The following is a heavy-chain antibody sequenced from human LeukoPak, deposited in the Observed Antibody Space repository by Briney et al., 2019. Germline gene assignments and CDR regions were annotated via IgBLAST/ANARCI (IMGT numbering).Heavy chain of an antibody. Sequence: PGGSLRLSCAASGFTFSDYWMHWVRQVPGKGLVWVSRINTSGSSTTYADSVKGRFTISRDNAKNTLYLQMDSLRAEDTGVYYCARSNHADDFWGQGTLVNVSS. D-gene: IGHD1-14*01. CDR2: INTSGSST. CDR1: GFTFSDYW. CDR3: ARSNHADDF. V-gene: IGHV3-74*03. J-gene: IGHJ4*02.